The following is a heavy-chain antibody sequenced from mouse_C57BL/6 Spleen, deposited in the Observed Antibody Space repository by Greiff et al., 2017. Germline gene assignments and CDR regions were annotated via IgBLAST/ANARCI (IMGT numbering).Heavy chain of an antibody. Sequence: QVQLKESGAELVRPGASVTLSCKASGYTFTDYEMHWVKQTPVHGLEWIGAIDPETGGTAYNQKFKSKATLTVDKSSSTAYMQLSSLTSEDSAVYYCARDEMGDYWGQGTSVTVSS. CDR2: IDPETGGT. V-gene: IGHV1-15*01. CDR3: ARDEMGDY. J-gene: IGHJ4*01. CDR1: GYTFTDYE.